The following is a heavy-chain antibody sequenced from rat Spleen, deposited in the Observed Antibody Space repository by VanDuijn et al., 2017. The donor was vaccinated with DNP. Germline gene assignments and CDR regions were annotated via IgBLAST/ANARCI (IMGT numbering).Heavy chain of an antibody. D-gene: IGHD1-11*01. CDR1: GFNFNDHW. J-gene: IGHJ3*01. V-gene: IGHV4-2*01. CDR2: INKDSSTI. CDR3: TRLGWHGWFAY. Sequence: EVKLVESGGGLVQPGRSLKLSCAASGFNFNDHWMGWVRQAPGKGLEWIGEINKDSSTINYTPSLKDKFTISRDNAQNTLYLQMSILGSEETAIYYGTRLGWHGWFAYWGQGTLVTVSS.